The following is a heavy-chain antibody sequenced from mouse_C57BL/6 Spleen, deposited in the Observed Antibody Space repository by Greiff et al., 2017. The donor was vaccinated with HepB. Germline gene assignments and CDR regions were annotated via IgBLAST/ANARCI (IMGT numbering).Heavy chain of an antibody. CDR1: GYTFTSYW. Sequence: VQLQQSGTVLARPGASVKMSCKTSGYTFTSYWMHWVKQRPGQGLEWIGAIYPGNSDTSYNQKFKGKAKLTAVTSASTAYMELSSLTNDDSAVYYCTRSITTVVATGYFDVWGTGTTVTVSS. D-gene: IGHD1-1*01. V-gene: IGHV1-5*01. J-gene: IGHJ1*03. CDR3: TRSITTVVATGYFDV. CDR2: IYPGNSDT.